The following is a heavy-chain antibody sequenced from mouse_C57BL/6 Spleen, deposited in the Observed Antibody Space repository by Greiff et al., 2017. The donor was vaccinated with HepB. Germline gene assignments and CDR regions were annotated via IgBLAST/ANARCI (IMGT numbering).Heavy chain of an antibody. CDR2: IDPSDSYT. CDR1: GYTFTSYW. CDR3: ARPGQYYFDY. Sequence: QVQLQQSGAELVKPGASVKLSCKASGYTFTSYWMQWVKQRPGQGLEWIGEIDPSDSYTNYNQKFKGKATLTVDTSSSTAYMQLSSLTSEDSAVYYCARPGQYYFDYWGQGTTLTVSS. D-gene: IGHD3-1*01. J-gene: IGHJ2*01. V-gene: IGHV1-50*01.